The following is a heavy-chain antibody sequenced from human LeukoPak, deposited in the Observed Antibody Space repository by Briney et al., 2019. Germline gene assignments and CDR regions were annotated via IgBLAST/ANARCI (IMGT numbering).Heavy chain of an antibody. J-gene: IGHJ6*03. CDR1: GFSFSNYN. D-gene: IGHD1-26*01. V-gene: IGHV3-21*01. CDR2: ITSSGSHI. Sequence: GGSLRLSCAASGFSFSNYNMNWARLAPGKGLEWVSSITSSGSHIFYADSVKGRFTISRDNADNSLYLQMNSLRAEDTAVYFCARDPYSGAYGSDYYYYMNVWGKGTTVTVSS. CDR3: ARDPYSGAYGSDYYYYMNV.